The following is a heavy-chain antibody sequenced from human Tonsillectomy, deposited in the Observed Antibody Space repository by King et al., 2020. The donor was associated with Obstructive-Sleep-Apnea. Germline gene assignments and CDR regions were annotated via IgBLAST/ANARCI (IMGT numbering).Heavy chain of an antibody. V-gene: IGHV3-30*04. CDR1: GLTFSSYA. Sequence: VQLVESGGGVVQPGRSLRLSCAASGLTFSSYAMHWVRQAPGKGLEWVAVISYDGSNKYYADSVKGRFTISRDNSKNTLYLQMNSLRAEDTAVYYCARDSGYCSSTSCPWDYYYYGMDVWGQGTTVTVSS. D-gene: IGHD2-2*01. CDR3: ARDSGYCSSTSCPWDYYYYGMDV. J-gene: IGHJ6*02. CDR2: ISYDGSNK.